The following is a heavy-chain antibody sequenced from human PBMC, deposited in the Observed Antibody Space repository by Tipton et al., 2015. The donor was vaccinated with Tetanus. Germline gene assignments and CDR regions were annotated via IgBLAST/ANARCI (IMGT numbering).Heavy chain of an antibody. Sequence: QLVQSGAEVKKPGESLKISCKGSGYSFTSYWIGWVRQMPGKGLEWMGIIYPGDSDTRYSPSFQGQVTISADKSTSTAYLQWSSLKASDTAMYYCARSRSYYDFWSGFVFDYWGQGTLVTVSS. J-gene: IGHJ4*02. CDR3: ARSRSYYDFWSGFVFDY. D-gene: IGHD3-3*01. V-gene: IGHV5-51*01. CDR1: GYSFTSYW. CDR2: IYPGDSDT.